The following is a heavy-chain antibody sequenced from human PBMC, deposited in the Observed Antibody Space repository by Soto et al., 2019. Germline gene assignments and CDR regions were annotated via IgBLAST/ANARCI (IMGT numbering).Heavy chain of an antibody. D-gene: IGHD5-12*01. CDR2: IIPNFGTA. V-gene: IGHV1-69*12. CDR1: GGTFSSYA. CDR3: ARDQGSGYVINLLYFYNMDV. Sequence: QVQLVQSGAEVKKPGSSVKVSCKASGGTFSSYAISWVRQAPGQGLEWMGGIIPNFGTANYAQKFQGRVTITADESTSTANMERSSLRSEDTAVYYWARDQGSGYVINLLYFYNMDVWGQGTTVTVSS. J-gene: IGHJ6*02.